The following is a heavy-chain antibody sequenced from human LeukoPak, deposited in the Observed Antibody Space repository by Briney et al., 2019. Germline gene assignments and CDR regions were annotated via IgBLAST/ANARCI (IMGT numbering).Heavy chain of an antibody. CDR2: ISSSSSYI. Sequence: PGGSLRLSCAASGFTFSSYSMNWVRQAPGKGLEWVSSISSSSSYIYYADSVKGRFTISRDNAKNSLYLQMNSLRAEDTAVYYCARGFTARRKGGFDYWGQGTLVTVSS. CDR1: GFTFSSYS. J-gene: IGHJ4*02. V-gene: IGHV3-21*01. CDR3: ARGFTARRKGGFDY. D-gene: IGHD6-6*01.